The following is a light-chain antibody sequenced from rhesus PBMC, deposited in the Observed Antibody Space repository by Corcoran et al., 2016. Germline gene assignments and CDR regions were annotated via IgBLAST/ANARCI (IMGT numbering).Light chain of an antibody. V-gene: IGKV3-42*01. CDR2: GAS. CDR3: QQDYSWPPLT. J-gene: IGKJ4*01. Sequence: EIVMTQSPATLSLSPGERATLSCRASQSVSSSLAWYQQKPGQAPKLLIYGASSRATGIPDRFSGSGAGTEVTLTISSLEPEDVGVYYCQQDYSWPPLTFGGGTKVELK. CDR1: QSVSSS.